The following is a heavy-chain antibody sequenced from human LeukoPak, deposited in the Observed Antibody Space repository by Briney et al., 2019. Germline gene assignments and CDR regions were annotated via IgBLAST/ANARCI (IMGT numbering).Heavy chain of an antibody. CDR1: GYTFSTYF. J-gene: IGHJ4*02. CDR3: ARDLGGYRHYYDSRYYREYFDY. CDR2: INPSDGIT. D-gene: IGHD3-22*01. V-gene: IGHV1-46*01. Sequence: ASVKVSCKASGYTFSTYFMHWVLQAPGQGPEWMGMINPSDGITSNAQKFQGRVTMTRDTSTSTVYMELTSLRSEDTAVYYCARDLGGYRHYYDSRYYREYFDYWGQGTLVTVSS.